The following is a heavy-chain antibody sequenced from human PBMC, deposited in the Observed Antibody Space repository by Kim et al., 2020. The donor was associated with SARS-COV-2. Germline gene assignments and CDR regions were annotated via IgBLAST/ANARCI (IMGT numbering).Heavy chain of an antibody. CDR2: INPSGGST. J-gene: IGHJ4*02. CDR3: ARETPDFLWFGELFTAKTHYFDY. V-gene: IGHV1-46*01. CDR1: GYTFTSYY. D-gene: IGHD3-10*01. Sequence: ASVKVSCKASGYTFTSYYMHWVRQAPGQGLEWMGIINPSGGSTSYAQKFQGRVTMTRDTSTSTVYMELSSLRSEDTAVYYCARETPDFLWFGELFTAKTHYFDYWGQGTLVTVSS.